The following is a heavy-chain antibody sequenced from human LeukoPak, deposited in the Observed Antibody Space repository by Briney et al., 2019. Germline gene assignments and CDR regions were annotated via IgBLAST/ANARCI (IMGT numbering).Heavy chain of an antibody. J-gene: IGHJ5*02. Sequence: KPSETLSLTCTVSGDSVSSYCWSWIRQPPGKRLEWIGCISDSGSTNYNPSLKSRVTISVDTSKSQFSLKLSSVTAADTAVYYCARGRLLEWFDSWGQGTLVSVSS. CDR3: ARGRLLEWFDS. CDR2: ISDSGST. D-gene: IGHD3-3*01. CDR1: GDSVSSYC. V-gene: IGHV4-59*02.